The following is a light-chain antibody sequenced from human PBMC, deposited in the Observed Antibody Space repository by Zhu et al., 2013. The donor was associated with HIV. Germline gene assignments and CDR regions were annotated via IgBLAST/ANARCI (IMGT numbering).Light chain of an antibody. CDR2: STS. V-gene: IGKV1-12*01. CDR1: QDIRNW. CDR3: LQSNSYPRT. J-gene: IGKJ2*02. Sequence: DIQMTQSPSSVSASVGDRVTISCRASQDIRNWLAWYQQKPGKAPKLLIFSTSALQNGVPSRFSGSGSGTDFNLTISSLQPEDFATYYCLQSNSYPRTFGQGTRLEIK.